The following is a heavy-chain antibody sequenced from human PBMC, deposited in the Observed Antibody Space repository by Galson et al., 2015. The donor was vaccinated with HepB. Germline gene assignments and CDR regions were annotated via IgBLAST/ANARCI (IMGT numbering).Heavy chain of an antibody. CDR3: ARDYPSHIAVEYNWFDP. Sequence: SLRLSCAASRFNFRDYYMSWIRQAPGKGLEWVSYISNSGSPLYYADSVKGRFTISRDNAKNLLYLQMNSLRAEDTAVYYCARDYPSHIAVEYNWFDPWGQGTLVTVSS. CDR2: ISNSGSPL. CDR1: RFNFRDYY. J-gene: IGHJ5*02. D-gene: IGHD6-19*01. V-gene: IGHV3-11*01.